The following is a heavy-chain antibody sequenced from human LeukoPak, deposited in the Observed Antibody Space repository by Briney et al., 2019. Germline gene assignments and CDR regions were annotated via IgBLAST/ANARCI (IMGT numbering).Heavy chain of an antibody. Sequence: GASVNVSCKASGYTFTSYGISWVRQAPGQGLEWMGWISAYNGNTNYAQKPQGRVTMTTDTSTSTAYMELRSLRSDDTAVYYCASYLGYCSSTSCRVLDIWGQGTMVTVSS. CDR2: ISAYNGNT. V-gene: IGHV1-18*01. D-gene: IGHD2-2*01. J-gene: IGHJ3*02. CDR1: GYTFTSYG. CDR3: ASYLGYCSSTSCRVLDI.